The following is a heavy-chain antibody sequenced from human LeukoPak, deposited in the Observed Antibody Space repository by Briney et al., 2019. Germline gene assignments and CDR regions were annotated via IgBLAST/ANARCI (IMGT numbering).Heavy chain of an antibody. V-gene: IGHV4-59*01. CDR1: GGSISSYY. CDR2: IYYSGST. Sequence: SETLSLTCTVSGGSISSYYWSWIRQPPGKGLEWIGYIYYSGSTNYNPSLKSRVTISVDTSKNQFSLKLSSVTAADTAVYHCARADIVATILYFDYWGQGTLVTVSS. J-gene: IGHJ4*02. D-gene: IGHD5-12*01. CDR3: ARADIVATILYFDY.